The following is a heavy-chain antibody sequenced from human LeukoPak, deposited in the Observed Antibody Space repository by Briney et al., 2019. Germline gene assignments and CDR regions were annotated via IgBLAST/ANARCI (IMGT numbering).Heavy chain of an antibody. CDR2: INHSGST. V-gene: IGHV4-34*01. Sequence: PSETLSLTCAVYGGSFSGYYWSWIRQPPGKGLEWIGAINHSGSTNYNPSLKSRVTISVDTSKNQFSLKLSSVTAADTAVYYCARTYCSGGSCYPNNPFDYWGQGTLVTVSS. J-gene: IGHJ4*02. CDR3: ARTYCSGGSCYPNNPFDY. D-gene: IGHD2-15*01. CDR1: GGSFSGYY.